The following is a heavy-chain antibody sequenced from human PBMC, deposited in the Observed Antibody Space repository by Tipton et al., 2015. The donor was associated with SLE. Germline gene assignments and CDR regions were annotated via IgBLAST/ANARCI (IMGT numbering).Heavy chain of an antibody. V-gene: IGHV7-4-1*02. J-gene: IGHJ4*02. CDR3: ARGACTGDTCFPPY. CDR1: GYTFTEYA. Sequence: QLVQSGAEVKKPGASVKLSCKASGYTFTEYAMNWVRQAPGQGLEWMGWINTNTGNPTYAQGFTGRFVFSMDTSVSTAYLQISSLKAEDTAVYYCARGACTGDTCFPPYWGQGTLVTVSS. D-gene: IGHD2-8*02. CDR2: INTNTGNP.